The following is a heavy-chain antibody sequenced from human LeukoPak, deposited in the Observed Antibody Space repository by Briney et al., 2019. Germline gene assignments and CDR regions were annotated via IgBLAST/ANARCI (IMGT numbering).Heavy chain of an antibody. V-gene: IGHV3-30*18. D-gene: IGHD3-3*01. CDR3: AKGPPTGFWDY. Sequence: GSLRLSCAASGFTFSSYGMHWVRQAPGKGLEWVAVISYDGSNKYYADSVKGRFSISRDNSKNTLYLQMNSLRAEDTAVYYCAKGPPTGFWDYWGQGTLVTVSS. J-gene: IGHJ4*02. CDR1: GFTFSSYG. CDR2: ISYDGSNK.